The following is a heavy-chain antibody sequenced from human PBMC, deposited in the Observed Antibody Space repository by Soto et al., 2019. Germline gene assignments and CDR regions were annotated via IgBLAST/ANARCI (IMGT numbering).Heavy chain of an antibody. V-gene: IGHV3-7*05. Sequence: EVQLVESGGGLVQPGGSLRLSCAASGFTFSRYWMSWVRQAPGKGLEWVANIKQDGSEKYYVDSVKGRFTISRDNAKNSLYLQMNSLRAEDTAVYYCARANQYGDYSIDYWGQGTLVTVSS. D-gene: IGHD4-17*01. CDR1: GFTFSRYW. J-gene: IGHJ4*02. CDR2: IKQDGSEK. CDR3: ARANQYGDYSIDY.